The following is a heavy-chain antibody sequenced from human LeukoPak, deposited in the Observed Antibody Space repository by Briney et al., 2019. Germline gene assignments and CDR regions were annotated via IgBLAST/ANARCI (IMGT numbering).Heavy chain of an antibody. J-gene: IGHJ4*02. CDR3: ARAYSSGWYLDY. V-gene: IGHV1-46*01. Sequence: ASVKVSCKASGYTFTSYYMHWVRQAPGQGLEWMGIINPSGGSTSSAQRFQGRVTMTRDTSTSTVYMELSSLRSEDTAVYYCARAYSSGWYLDYWGQGTLVTVSP. D-gene: IGHD6-19*01. CDR2: INPSGGST. CDR1: GYTFTSYY.